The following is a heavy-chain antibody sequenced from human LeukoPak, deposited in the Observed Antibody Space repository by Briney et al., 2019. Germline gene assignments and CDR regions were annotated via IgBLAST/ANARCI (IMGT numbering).Heavy chain of an antibody. CDR2: INHSGST. D-gene: IGHD6-13*01. V-gene: IGHV4-34*01. Sequence: SETLSLTCAVYGGSFSGYYWSWIRQPPGKGLEWIGEINHSGSTNYNPSLKSRVTISVDTSKNQFSLKLSSVTAADTAVYYCAKDPNNRIAAAGFFDYWGQGTLVTVSS. J-gene: IGHJ4*02. CDR3: AKDPNNRIAAAGFFDY. CDR1: GGSFSGYY.